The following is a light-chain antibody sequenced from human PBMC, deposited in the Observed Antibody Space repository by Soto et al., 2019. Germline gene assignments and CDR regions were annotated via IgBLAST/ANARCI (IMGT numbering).Light chain of an antibody. J-gene: IGKJ4*01. Sequence: MRQSPATLSVSQGEGATLSCRASQGIGDTLAWYQHKPGQTPRLLIYDTSTRATGIPDRFSGSGSGTDFTLTISRLEPEDFAVYYCQQFSSYPLTFGGGTKVDIK. CDR1: QGIGDT. CDR3: QQFSSYPLT. V-gene: IGKV3D-15*01. CDR2: DTS.